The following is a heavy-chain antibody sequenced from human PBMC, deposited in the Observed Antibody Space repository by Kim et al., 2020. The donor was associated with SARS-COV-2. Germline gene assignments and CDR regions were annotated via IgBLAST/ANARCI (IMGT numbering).Heavy chain of an antibody. CDR1: GGSFSGYY. D-gene: IGHD6-6*01. CDR3: ARGGVIAARPVLGFDY. J-gene: IGHJ4*02. CDR2: INHSGST. Sequence: SETLSLTCAVYGGSFSGYYWSWIRQPPGKGLEWIGEINHSGSTNYNPSLKSRVTISVDTSKNQFSLKLSSVTAADTAVYYCARGGVIAARPVLGFDYWGQGTLVTVSS. V-gene: IGHV4-34*01.